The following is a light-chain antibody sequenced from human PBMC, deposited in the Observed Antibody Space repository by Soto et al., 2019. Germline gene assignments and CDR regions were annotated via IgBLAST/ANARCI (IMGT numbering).Light chain of an antibody. CDR2: RDG. CDR1: SSNIGSHF. J-gene: IGLJ3*02. CDR3: AVWDQSLTGWV. Sequence: QSVLTQPPSASGTPGQSLTISCSGSSSNIGSHFVYWYQHLPGTAPKLLIFRDGQRPSGVPARFFGSKSGTSASLAITGLRSEDEADYYCAVWDQSLTGWVFGGGTTLTVL. V-gene: IGLV1-47*01.